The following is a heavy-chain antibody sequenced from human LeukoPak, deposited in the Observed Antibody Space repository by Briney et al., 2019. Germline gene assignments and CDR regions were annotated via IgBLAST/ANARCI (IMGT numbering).Heavy chain of an antibody. Sequence: SETLSLTCTVSGGSISSYYRSWIRQPPGKGLEWIGYIYYSGSTNYNPSLKSRVTISVDTSKNQFSLKLSSVTAADTAVYYCARDSDYGDYGFDYWGQGTLVTVSS. CDR3: ARDSDYGDYGFDY. J-gene: IGHJ4*02. CDR2: IYYSGST. D-gene: IGHD4-17*01. V-gene: IGHV4-59*01. CDR1: GGSISSYY.